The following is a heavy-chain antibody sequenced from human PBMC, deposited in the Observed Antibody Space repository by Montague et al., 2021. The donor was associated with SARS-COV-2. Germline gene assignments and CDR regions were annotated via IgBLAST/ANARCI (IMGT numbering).Heavy chain of an antibody. J-gene: IGHJ3*02. Sequence: SETLSLTCAVSGDSVSSSSYYWGWIRQPPGKGLEWIGSIYYTGSTYYNPSLKSRVTISVDTSKNQFSLKLSSVSAADTAVYYCARHITGSGNAFDIWGQGTMVTVSS. CDR3: ARHITGSGNAFDI. D-gene: IGHD3-10*01. CDR2: IYYTGST. CDR1: GDSVSSSSYY. V-gene: IGHV4-39*01.